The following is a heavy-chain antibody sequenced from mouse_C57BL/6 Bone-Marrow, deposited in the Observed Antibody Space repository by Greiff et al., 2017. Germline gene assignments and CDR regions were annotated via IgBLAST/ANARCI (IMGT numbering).Heavy chain of an antibody. Sequence: QVKLQQPGAELVKPGASVTLSCKVSGYTFTSYWMQWVKQRPGQGLEWIGEIDPSDSYTNYKQKSNGKATLTVAPPSRPAFLQTRSPTTEESAVYYCAKEGAYGGYLDYWGQGTTLTVSS. J-gene: IGHJ2*01. CDR1: GYTFTSYW. D-gene: IGHD1-1*02. CDR3: AKEGAYGGYLDY. V-gene: IGHV1-50*01. CDR2: IDPSDSYT.